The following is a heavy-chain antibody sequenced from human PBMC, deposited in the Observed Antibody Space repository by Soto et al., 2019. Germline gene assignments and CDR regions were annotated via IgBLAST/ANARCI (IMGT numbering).Heavy chain of an antibody. J-gene: IGHJ4*02. Sequence: ASVKVSCRTSGYTFTGYYIYWVRQAPGQGLEWMGWINPHSGGTDSSQKFQGRVTMTRDTSISTAYMELSRLRSDDTAVYYCAGTSCSSTTCPTTYWGQGTLVTVSS. CDR1: GYTFTGYY. CDR2: INPHSGGT. D-gene: IGHD2-2*01. V-gene: IGHV1-2*02. CDR3: AGTSCSSTTCPTTY.